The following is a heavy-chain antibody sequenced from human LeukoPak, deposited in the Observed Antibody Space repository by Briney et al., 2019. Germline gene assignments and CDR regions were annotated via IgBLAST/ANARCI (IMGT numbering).Heavy chain of an antibody. Sequence: SQTLSLTCAISGDSVSSNSAAWNWIRQSPSRGLEWLGRTYYRSKWYNDYAVSVKSRITINPDTSKNQFSLQLNSVTPEDTAVYYCARDKTVGDRGGVVVIDYWGQGTLVTVSS. V-gene: IGHV6-1*01. J-gene: IGHJ4*02. D-gene: IGHD3-22*01. CDR1: GDSVSSNSAA. CDR3: ARDKTVGDRGGVVVIDY. CDR2: TYYRSKWYN.